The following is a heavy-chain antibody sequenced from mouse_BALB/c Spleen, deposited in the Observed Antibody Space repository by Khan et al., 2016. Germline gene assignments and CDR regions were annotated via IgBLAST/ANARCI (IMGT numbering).Heavy chain of an antibody. Sequence: QVRLQQSGAELARPGASVKLSCKASGYTFTSYWMQWVKQRPGQGLQWIGTIYPGDGDTRYTQKFKGKATLTADKSSSTAYMQRSSLASEDSSVYCCAMWGYGIYVVVYCGHGTLVTVSA. V-gene: IGHV1-87*01. CDR1: GYTFTSYW. CDR3: AMWGYGIYVVVY. CDR2: IYPGDGDT. J-gene: IGHJ3*01. D-gene: IGHD2-1*01.